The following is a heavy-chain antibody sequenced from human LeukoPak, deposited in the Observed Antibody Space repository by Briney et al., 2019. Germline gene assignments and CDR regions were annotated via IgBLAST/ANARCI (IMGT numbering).Heavy chain of an antibody. Sequence: PGGSLRLSCAASGFTFSSYGMHWVRQAPGKGLEWVSSISSSSSYIYYADSVKGRFTTSRDNAKNSLYLQMNSLRAEDTAVYYCARDQRWLQGVFDYWGQGTLVTVSS. V-gene: IGHV3-21*01. J-gene: IGHJ4*02. CDR2: ISSSSSYI. D-gene: IGHD5-24*01. CDR3: ARDQRWLQGVFDY. CDR1: GFTFSSYG.